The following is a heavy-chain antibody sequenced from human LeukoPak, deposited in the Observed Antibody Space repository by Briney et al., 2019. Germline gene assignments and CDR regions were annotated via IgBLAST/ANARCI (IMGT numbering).Heavy chain of an antibody. CDR2: INPSGGSI. Sequence: GASVKVSCKASGYTFTSYYMHWVRQAPGQGLEWMGIINPSGGSISYAQKFQGRVTMTRDMSTSTVYMELSSLRSEDTAVYYCARASGTQYSSSWTEYYYYYMDVWGKGTTVTVSS. D-gene: IGHD6-13*01. CDR1: GYTFTSYY. CDR3: ARASGTQYSSSWTEYYYYYMDV. V-gene: IGHV1-46*01. J-gene: IGHJ6*03.